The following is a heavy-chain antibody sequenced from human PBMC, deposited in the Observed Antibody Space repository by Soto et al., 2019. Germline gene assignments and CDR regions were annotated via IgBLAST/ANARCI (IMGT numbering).Heavy chain of an antibody. D-gene: IGHD3-10*01. Sequence: GGSLRLSCAASGFSFSSYEMNWVRQAPGKGLEWISYIGGSGGTKYSADSVKGRFIISRDNAQNSPYLQMNSLRVEDTAVYYCARDRGGDVGQFLFPDGFDLWGQGTMVTVSS. CDR3: ARDRGGDVGQFLFPDGFDL. CDR1: GFSFSSYE. CDR2: IGGSGGTK. J-gene: IGHJ3*01. V-gene: IGHV3-48*03.